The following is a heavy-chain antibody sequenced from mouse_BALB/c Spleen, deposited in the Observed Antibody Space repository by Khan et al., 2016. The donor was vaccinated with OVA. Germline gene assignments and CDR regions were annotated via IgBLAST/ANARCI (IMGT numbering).Heavy chain of an antibody. CDR1: GYSFTSDG. D-gene: IGHD1-2*01. V-gene: IGHV2-9*02. CDR3: GRDSAAIHY. J-gene: IGHJ3*01. Sequence: QVQLKESGPGLVAPSQSLSITCTVSGYSFTSDGVQWVRQPPGKGLEWLGIIWTGGSTNNYSALMSRLIIINDNSTSQVFLIMINLQTNDNAVTYYGRDSAAIHYWGQGTLVTVSA. CDR2: IWTGGST.